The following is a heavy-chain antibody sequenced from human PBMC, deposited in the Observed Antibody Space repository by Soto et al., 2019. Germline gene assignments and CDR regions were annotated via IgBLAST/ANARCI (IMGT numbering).Heavy chain of an antibody. CDR2: IYYSGST. V-gene: IGHV4-59*01. J-gene: IGHJ4*02. CDR3: ARGFLEYSSGFDY. CDR1: GGSISSYY. Sequence: LLTLSHTCTVSGGSISSYYWRCIRQPPGKGPEWIGYIYYSGSTNYNPSLKSRVTISVDTSKNQFSLKLSSVTAADTAVYYCARGFLEYSSGFDYWGQGTLVTVSS. D-gene: IGHD6-19*01.